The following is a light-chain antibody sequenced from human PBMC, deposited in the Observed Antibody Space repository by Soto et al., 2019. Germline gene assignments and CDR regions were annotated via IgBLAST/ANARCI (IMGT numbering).Light chain of an antibody. J-gene: IGKJ4*01. CDR3: QQYDYPPT. V-gene: IGKV1-33*01. CDR1: QDITNY. CDR2: DAS. Sequence: DIQMAQSPSSLSASVGDRVTITCQASQDITNYLNWYQQKPGKAPTLLIYDASNLETGVPSRFSGSGSGTDFTFTISSLQPEDIATYYCQQYDYPPTFGGGTKVDIK.